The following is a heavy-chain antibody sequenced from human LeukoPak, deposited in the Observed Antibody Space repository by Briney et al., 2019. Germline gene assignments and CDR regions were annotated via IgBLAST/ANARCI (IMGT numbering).Heavy chain of an antibody. Sequence: PGGSLRLSCAASGFTFSSYAMSWVRQAPGKGLEWVSRIKTDGSSTSYAESVKGRITISRDNAKNTLYLQMNSLRAEDTAVYYCAGERDVNYYMDVWGKGTTVTVSS. CDR1: GFTFSSYA. CDR2: IKTDGSST. J-gene: IGHJ6*03. V-gene: IGHV3-74*01. CDR3: AGERDVNYYMDV.